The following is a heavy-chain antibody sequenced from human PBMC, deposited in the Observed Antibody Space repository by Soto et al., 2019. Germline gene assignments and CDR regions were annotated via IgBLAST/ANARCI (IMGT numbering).Heavy chain of an antibody. Sequence: QVQLVQSGAEVKKPGASVPVSCKTSGYTFSNYGINWVRQAPGQGLGWMGWISGYNGNTNYAQTVQGRVTMTTDTSTGTVYMELRSLKSDDTAIYYCSRFIMVGGWFDPNYYHGMDVWGQGTTVTVSS. CDR1: GYTFSNYG. CDR2: ISGYNGNT. V-gene: IGHV1-18*01. D-gene: IGHD6-19*01. J-gene: IGHJ6*02. CDR3: SRFIMVGGWFDPNYYHGMDV.